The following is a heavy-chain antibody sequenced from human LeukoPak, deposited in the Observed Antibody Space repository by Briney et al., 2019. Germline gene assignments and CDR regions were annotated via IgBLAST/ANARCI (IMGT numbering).Heavy chain of an antibody. J-gene: IGHJ4*02. CDR2: ISGTGGNT. CDR1: GFTFSSYA. Sequence: GGSLRLSCAASGFTFSSYAMSWVRQAPGKGLEWVSGISGTGGNTYYADSVKGRFTISRDNAKNSLYLQMNSLRDEDTAVYYCARGKIGYYYGDYDGYWGQGTLVTVSS. CDR3: ARGKIGYYYGDYDGY. D-gene: IGHD4-17*01. V-gene: IGHV3-23*01.